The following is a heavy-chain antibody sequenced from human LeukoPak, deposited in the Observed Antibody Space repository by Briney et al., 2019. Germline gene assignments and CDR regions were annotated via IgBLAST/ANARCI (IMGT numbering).Heavy chain of an antibody. V-gene: IGHV1-58*01. CDR2: IVVGSGNT. D-gene: IGHD6-13*01. Sequence: SVKVSCKASGFTFTSSAVQWVRQARGQRLEWIGWIVVGSGNTNYAQNLQGRVTMTTDTSTSTAYMELRSLTSDDTAVYYCARNSYSSGWYGHWGQGTLVTVSS. J-gene: IGHJ4*02. CDR1: GFTFTSSA. CDR3: ARNSYSSGWYGH.